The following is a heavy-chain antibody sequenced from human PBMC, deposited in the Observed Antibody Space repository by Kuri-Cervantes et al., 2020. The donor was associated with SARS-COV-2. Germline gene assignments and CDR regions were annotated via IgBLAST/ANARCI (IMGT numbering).Heavy chain of an antibody. D-gene: IGHD6-13*01. J-gene: IGHJ4*02. Sequence: GGSLRLSCAASGFTFSSYAMTWDRQAPGKGLEWVSVIYSGHYTTYYADSVKGRFTISRDNSKNTLYLQMNSLRAEDTAVYYCAKTEGAGSWNYFDAWGQGTLVTVSS. CDR2: IYSGHYTT. CDR3: AKTEGAGSWNYFDA. CDR1: GFTFSSYA. V-gene: IGHV3-23*03.